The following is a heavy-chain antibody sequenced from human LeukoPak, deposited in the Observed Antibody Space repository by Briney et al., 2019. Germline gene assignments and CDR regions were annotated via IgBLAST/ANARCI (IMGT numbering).Heavy chain of an antibody. D-gene: IGHD3-10*01. J-gene: IGHJ4*02. CDR2: INWNGDNT. V-gene: IGHV3-20*04. CDR1: GFTLDDYG. Sequence: GGSLRLSCAASGFTLDDYGMSWVRQAPGKGLEWVSDINWNGDNTIYADSVKGRFTISRDNAKNSLYLQMNSLRAEDTALYYCARERIITYYYGSGSYGAYGYWGQGTLVTVSS. CDR3: ARERIITYYYGSGSYGAYGY.